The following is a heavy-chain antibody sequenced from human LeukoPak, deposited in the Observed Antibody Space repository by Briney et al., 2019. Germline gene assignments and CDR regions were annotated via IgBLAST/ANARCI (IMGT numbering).Heavy chain of an antibody. CDR1: GGSISSGGYY. V-gene: IGHV4-30-2*01. CDR2: IYHSGST. Sequence: SQTLSLTCTVSGGSISSGGYYWSWIRQPPGKGLEWIGYIYHSGSTYYNPSLKSRVTISVDRSKNQFSLKLSSVTAADTAVYYCARGEPYYYGSGNGPGSGWFDPWGQGTLVTVSS. CDR3: ARGEPYYYGSGNGPGSGWFDP. J-gene: IGHJ5*02. D-gene: IGHD3-10*01.